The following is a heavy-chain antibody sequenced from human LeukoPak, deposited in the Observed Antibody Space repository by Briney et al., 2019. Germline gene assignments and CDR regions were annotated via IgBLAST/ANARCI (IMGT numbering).Heavy chain of an antibody. Sequence: ASVKVSCKVSGYTLTELSMHWVRQAPGKGLEWMGGFDPEDGETIYAQKFQGRVTMTEDTSTDTAYMELSSLRSEDTAVYYCARDLQAECGGDCYPGYFDLWGRGTLVTVSS. CDR3: ARDLQAECGGDCYPGYFDL. CDR2: FDPEDGET. D-gene: IGHD2-21*02. CDR1: GYTLTELS. J-gene: IGHJ2*01. V-gene: IGHV1-24*01.